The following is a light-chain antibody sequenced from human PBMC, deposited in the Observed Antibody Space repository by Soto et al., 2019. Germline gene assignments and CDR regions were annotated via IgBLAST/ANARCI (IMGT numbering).Light chain of an antibody. CDR3: SSYTSSSIVV. CDR2: DVS. CDR1: GSDVGGYNY. V-gene: IGLV2-14*03. J-gene: IGLJ2*01. Sequence: QSALTQPASVSGSPGQSITISCTGTGSDVGGYNYVSWYQHHPGKAPKLVIYDVSDRPSGVSNRFSGSKSGNTASLTISGLQAEDEADFYCSSYTSSSIVVFGGGTKVTVL.